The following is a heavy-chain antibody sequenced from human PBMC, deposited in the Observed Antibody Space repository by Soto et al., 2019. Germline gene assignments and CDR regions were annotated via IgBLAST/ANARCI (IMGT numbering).Heavy chain of an antibody. CDR3: VRVGRLGGY. CDR2: IKEDGSGK. V-gene: IGHV3-7*03. Sequence: EVQLVESGGGLVQPGGSLRLSCTASGFTFSSYWMSWVRQAPGKGLGWVANIKEDGSGKYYVDSVKGRFSISRDNARKSLYLQMNSLGVGDTAVYYCVRVGRLGGYWGQGTLVTVYS. CDR1: GFTFSSYW. J-gene: IGHJ4*02. D-gene: IGHD3-16*01.